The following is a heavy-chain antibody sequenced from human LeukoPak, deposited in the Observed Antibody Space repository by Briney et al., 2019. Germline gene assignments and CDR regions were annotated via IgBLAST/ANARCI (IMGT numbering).Heavy chain of an antibody. CDR1: GGSISSSSYY. D-gene: IGHD6-13*01. CDR3: ARGVQAAGYYFDY. V-gene: IGHV4-61*02. J-gene: IGHJ4*02. Sequence: SETLSLTCTVSGGSISSSSYYWGWIRQPAGKGLEWIGRIYTSGSTNYNPSLKSRVTMSVDTSKNQFSLKLSSVTAADTAVYYCARGVQAAGYYFDYWGQGTLVTVSS. CDR2: IYTSGST.